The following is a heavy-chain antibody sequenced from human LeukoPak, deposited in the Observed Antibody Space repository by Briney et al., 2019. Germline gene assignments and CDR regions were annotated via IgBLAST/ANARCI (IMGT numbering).Heavy chain of an antibody. J-gene: IGHJ4*02. CDR3: ARRSYRYYFDY. V-gene: IGHV4-59*01. Sequence: PSETLSLTCTVSGGSISSYYWSWIRQPQGKGLEWIGYIYYSGSTNYNPSLKSRVTISVDTSKNQFSLKLSSVTAADTAVYYCARRSYRYYFDYWGQGTLVTVSS. CDR2: IYYSGST. D-gene: IGHD3-16*02. CDR1: GGSISSYY.